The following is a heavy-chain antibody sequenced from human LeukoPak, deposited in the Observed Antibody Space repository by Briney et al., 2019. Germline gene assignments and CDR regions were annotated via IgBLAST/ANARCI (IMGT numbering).Heavy chain of an antibody. V-gene: IGHV4-39*07. CDR1: GGSISSSSYY. CDR2: IYYSGST. Sequence: SETLSLTCTVSGGSISSSSYYWGWIRQPPGKGLEWIGSIYYSGSTYYNPSLKSRVTISVDTSKNQFSLKLSSVTAADTAVYYCAMFMITFGGVIVDYWGQGTLVTVSS. CDR3: AMFMITFGGVIVDY. D-gene: IGHD3-16*02. J-gene: IGHJ4*02.